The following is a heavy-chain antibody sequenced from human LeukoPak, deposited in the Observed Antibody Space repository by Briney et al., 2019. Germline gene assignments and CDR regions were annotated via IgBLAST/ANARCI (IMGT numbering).Heavy chain of an antibody. D-gene: IGHD3-10*01. V-gene: IGHV1-69*06. Sequence: GASVKVSCKASGGTFSSYAISWVRQAPGQGLEWMGGIIPIFGTANYAQKFQGRVTITADKSTSTAYMELNSLRAADTAVYYCAKAGYYYGSESRVYYYMDVWAKGTTVTVSS. CDR3: AKAGYYYGSESRVYYYMDV. J-gene: IGHJ6*03. CDR1: GGTFSSYA. CDR2: IIPIFGTA.